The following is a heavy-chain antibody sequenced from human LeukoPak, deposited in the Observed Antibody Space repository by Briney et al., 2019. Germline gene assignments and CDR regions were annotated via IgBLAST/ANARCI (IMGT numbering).Heavy chain of an antibody. D-gene: IGHD4-11*01. CDR1: GYSFTSYW. Sequence: GESLKISCKGSGYSFTSYWNGWVRQMPGKRLEWMGIIYPGDYHTRYSPSFQGQVTISAHKSISTADLQWSSRKASDTAMYYCARPEGGTTTSVGAWGEGTLVTVSS. CDR2: IYPGDYHT. J-gene: IGHJ5*02. V-gene: IGHV5-51*01. CDR3: ARPEGGTTTSVGA.